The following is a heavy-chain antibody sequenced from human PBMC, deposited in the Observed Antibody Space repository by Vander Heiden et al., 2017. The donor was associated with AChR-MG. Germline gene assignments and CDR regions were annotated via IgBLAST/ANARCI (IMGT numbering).Heavy chain of an antibody. Sequence: QVQLQESGPGLVKPSETLSLTCTVSGGSVSSGSYYWSWIRQPPGKGLEWIGYIYYSGSTNDNPSLKSRVTISVDTSKNQFSLKLSSVTAADTAVYYCARPYYYDSSGYPYWYFDLWGRGTLVTVSS. CDR2: IYYSGST. J-gene: IGHJ2*01. CDR1: GGSVSSGSYY. CDR3: ARPYYYDSSGYPYWYFDL. D-gene: IGHD3-22*01. V-gene: IGHV4-61*01.